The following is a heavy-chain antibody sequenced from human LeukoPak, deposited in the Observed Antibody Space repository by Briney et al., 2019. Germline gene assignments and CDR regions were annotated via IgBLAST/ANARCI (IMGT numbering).Heavy chain of an antibody. V-gene: IGHV4-31*03. CDR1: GGSISSGGYY. CDR2: IYYSGST. Sequence: PSQTLSLTCTVSGGSISSGGYYWRWIRQHPGKGLEWIGYIYYSGSTYYNPSLKSRVTISVDTSKNQFSLKLSSVTDADTAVYYCARARSSAAGTWGWFDPWGQGTLVTVSS. J-gene: IGHJ5*02. D-gene: IGHD6-13*01. CDR3: ARARSSAAGTWGWFDP.